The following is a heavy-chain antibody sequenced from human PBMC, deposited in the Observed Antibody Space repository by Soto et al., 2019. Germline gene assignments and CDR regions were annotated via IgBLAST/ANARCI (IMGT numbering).Heavy chain of an antibody. CDR1: GFTFSDYG. D-gene: IGHD2-21*01. CDR2: IWYDGNNK. CDR3: ARGLHSLFDC. V-gene: IGHV3-33*01. J-gene: IGHJ4*01. Sequence: GGSLRRSCEATGFTFSDYGMHWVRQAPGKGLEWVAVIWYDGNNKYYADSVKGRFTISRDNYNNTLYVQMTTLRAEDTAVDYCARGLHSLFDCWGQVTLGTVSS.